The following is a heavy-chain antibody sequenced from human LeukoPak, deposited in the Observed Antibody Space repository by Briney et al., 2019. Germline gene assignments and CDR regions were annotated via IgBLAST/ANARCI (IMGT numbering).Heavy chain of an antibody. Sequence: SETLSLNCNVPGGSISGYFWGLIRQPARKGLGLIGRIHDDGDSNHNPSLKSRVTMALDTSGNQVSLKLTSVTAADTAVYYCARAPSGCGGTCPSDHWGPGTLVTVSS. V-gene: IGHV4-4*07. J-gene: IGHJ4*02. D-gene: IGHD2-15*01. CDR1: GGSISGYF. CDR3: ARAPSGCGGTCPSDH. CDR2: IHDDGDS.